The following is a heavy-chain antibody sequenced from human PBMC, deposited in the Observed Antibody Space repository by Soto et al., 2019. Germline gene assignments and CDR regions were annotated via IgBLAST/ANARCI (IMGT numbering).Heavy chain of an antibody. CDR3: VKEGQRYYYDSSRPRGWYFDY. Sequence: RGSLRLSCSASGFTFSSYAMHWVRQAPGKGLEYVSATSSNGGSTYYADSVKGRFTISRDNSKNTLYLQMSSLRAEDTAVYYCVKEGQRYYYDSSRPRGWYFDYWGQGPLVTV. J-gene: IGHJ4*02. CDR2: TSSNGGST. CDR1: GFTFSSYA. D-gene: IGHD3-22*01. V-gene: IGHV3-64D*06.